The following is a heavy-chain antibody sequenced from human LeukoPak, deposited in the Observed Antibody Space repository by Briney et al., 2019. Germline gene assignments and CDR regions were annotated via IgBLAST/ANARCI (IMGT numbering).Heavy chain of an antibody. Sequence: SETLSLICTVCGGPISSYYGRWIRQPAGKGLEWLGRIYTSGSITYNPSLKSRVSMSVDTSKNQFSLKLSSVTAADTAVYYCARDSGTTGEVKFDPWGQGTLVTVSS. V-gene: IGHV4-4*07. CDR2: IYTSGSI. CDR1: GGPISSYY. D-gene: IGHD3-10*01. J-gene: IGHJ5*02. CDR3: ARDSGTTGEVKFDP.